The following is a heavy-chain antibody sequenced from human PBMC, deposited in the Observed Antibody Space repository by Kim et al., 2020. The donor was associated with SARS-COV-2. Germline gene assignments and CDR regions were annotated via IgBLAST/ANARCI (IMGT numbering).Heavy chain of an antibody. Sequence: SETLSLTCTVSGGSISSGGYYWSWIRQHPGKGLEWIGYIYYSGSTYYNPSLKSRVTISVDTSKNQFSLKLSSVTAADTAVYYCAREDSNGLSYWGQGTQVTVSS. CDR2: IYYSGST. J-gene: IGHJ4*02. V-gene: IGHV4-31*03. CDR3: AREDSNGLSY. CDR1: GGSISSGGYY. D-gene: IGHD3-22*01.